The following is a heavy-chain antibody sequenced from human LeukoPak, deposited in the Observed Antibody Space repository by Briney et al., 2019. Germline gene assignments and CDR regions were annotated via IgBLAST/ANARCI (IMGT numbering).Heavy chain of an antibody. D-gene: IGHD1-26*01. J-gene: IGHJ4*02. CDR1: GYTFTSYG. V-gene: IGHV1-18*01. CDR2: INSYNGNT. Sequence: ASVKVSCKASGYTFTSYGISWVRQAPGQGLEWMGWINSYNGNTNFAQKLQGRVTMTTDTSTSTAYMELRSLTSDDTAVYYCARGREPPYDYWGQGTLVTVSS. CDR3: ARGREPPYDY.